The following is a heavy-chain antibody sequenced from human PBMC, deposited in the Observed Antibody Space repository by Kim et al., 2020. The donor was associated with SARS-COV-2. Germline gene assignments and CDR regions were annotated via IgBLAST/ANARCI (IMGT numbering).Heavy chain of an antibody. CDR1: GGSISVSSYF. CDR2: IYYDGST. V-gene: IGHV4-39*01. J-gene: IGHJ4*02. D-gene: IGHD2-21*01. CDR3: GRPPYGGNSVEGDY. Sequence: SETLSLTCSVSGGSISVSSYFWVWIRQPPGKGLEWIGSIYYDGSTYHDPSLKSRVTISVDTSENEVSLRLTSVTAADTAVYYCGRPPYGGNSVEGDYWGQGILVTVSS.